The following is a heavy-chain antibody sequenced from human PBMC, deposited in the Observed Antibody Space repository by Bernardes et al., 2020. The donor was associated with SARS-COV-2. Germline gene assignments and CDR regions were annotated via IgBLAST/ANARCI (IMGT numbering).Heavy chain of an antibody. J-gene: IGHJ6*02. CDR1: GFTFGNYA. Sequence: GGSLRLSCAASGFTFGNYAIHWVRQTPGKGLEWVSGISWDSGSRGYADSVKGRFTISRDNSKNTLYLQMNSLRAEDTAVYYCARDLVVMVYSGMDVWGQGTTVTVSS. D-gene: IGHD2-15*01. CDR3: ARDLVVMVYSGMDV. CDR2: ISWDSGSR. V-gene: IGHV3-9*01.